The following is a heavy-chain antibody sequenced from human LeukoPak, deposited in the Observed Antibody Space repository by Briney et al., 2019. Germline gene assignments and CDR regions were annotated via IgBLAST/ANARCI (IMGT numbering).Heavy chain of an antibody. CDR2: ISAYNGNT. CDR3: ARDSSILTGYSLLWY. V-gene: IGHV1-18*04. J-gene: IGHJ4*02. D-gene: IGHD3-9*01. CDR1: GYTFTGYY. Sequence: ASVKVYCKASGYTFTGYYMHWVRQAPGQGLEWMGWISAYNGNTNYAQKLQGRVTMTTDTSTSTAYMELRSLRSDDTAVYYCARDSSILTGYSLLWYWGQGILVTVSS.